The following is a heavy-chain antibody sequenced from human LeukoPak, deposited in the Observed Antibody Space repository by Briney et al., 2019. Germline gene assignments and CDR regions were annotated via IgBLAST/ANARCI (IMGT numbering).Heavy chain of an antibody. CDR1: GGSISSSSYY. V-gene: IGHV4-39*07. D-gene: IGHD1-26*01. J-gene: IGHJ4*02. Sequence: SETLSLTCTVSGGSISSSSYYWGWIRQPPGKGLEWIGSIYYGGSTYYNPSPKSRVTISVDTSKNQFSLKLSSVTAADTAVYYCARDRDRRGGSYYFDYWGRGTLVTVSS. CDR3: ARDRDRRGGSYYFDY. CDR2: IYYGGST.